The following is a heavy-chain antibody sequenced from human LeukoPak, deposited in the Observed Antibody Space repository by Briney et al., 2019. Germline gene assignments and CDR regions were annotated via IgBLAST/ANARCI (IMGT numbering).Heavy chain of an antibody. CDR1: GFTFSGYA. V-gene: IGHV3-23*01. CDR3: AKAGGRGSGSYWWSFDY. Sequence: PGGSLRLSCVASGFTFSGYAMSWVRQAPGKGLVWVSTISGSGGSTYYAGSVKGRFTISRDTSKNAVYLQMNSLRAEDTAVYYCAKAGGRGSGSYWWSFDYWGQGTLVTVSS. D-gene: IGHD3-10*01. CDR2: ISGSGGST. J-gene: IGHJ4*02.